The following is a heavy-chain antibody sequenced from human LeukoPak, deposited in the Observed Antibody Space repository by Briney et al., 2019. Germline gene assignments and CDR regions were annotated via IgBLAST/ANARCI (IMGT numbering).Heavy chain of an antibody. D-gene: IGHD5-18*01. V-gene: IGHV1-2*02. CDR1: GYTFTGYY. CDR2: INPNSGGT. Sequence: GASVKVSCKASGYTFTGYYMHWVRQAPGQGLEWMGWINPNSGGTNYAQKFQGRVTMTRDTSISTAYMELSRLRSDDTAVYYCARGEQLWLRTLPRYYYYYYMDVWGKGTTVTISS. CDR3: ARGEQLWLRTLPRYYYYYYMDV. J-gene: IGHJ6*03.